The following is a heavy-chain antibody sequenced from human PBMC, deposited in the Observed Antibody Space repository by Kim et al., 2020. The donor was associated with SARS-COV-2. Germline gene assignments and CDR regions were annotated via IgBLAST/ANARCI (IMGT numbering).Heavy chain of an antibody. CDR1: GYSFTSYW. Sequence: GESLKISCKGSGYSFTSYWIGWVRQMPGKGLEWMGIIYPGDSDTRYSPSFQGQVTISADKSISTAYLQWSSLKASDTAMYYCARCPPYGLGRDYFDYWGQGTLVTVSS. CDR2: IYPGDSDT. J-gene: IGHJ4*02. D-gene: IGHD7-27*01. V-gene: IGHV5-51*01. CDR3: ARCPPYGLGRDYFDY.